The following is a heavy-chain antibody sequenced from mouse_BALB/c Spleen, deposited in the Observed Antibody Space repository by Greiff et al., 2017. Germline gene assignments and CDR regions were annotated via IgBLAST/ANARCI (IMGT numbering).Heavy chain of an antibody. CDR3: ARGGLRRTFDY. J-gene: IGHJ2*01. Sequence: EVMLVESGPGLVKPSQSLSLTCTVTGYSITSDYAWNWIRQFPGNKLEWMGYISYSGSTSYNPSLKSRISITRDTSKNQFFLQLNSVTTEDTATYYCARGGLRRTFDYWGQGTTLTVSS. CDR2: ISYSGST. D-gene: IGHD2-2*01. V-gene: IGHV3-2*02. CDR1: GYSITSDYA.